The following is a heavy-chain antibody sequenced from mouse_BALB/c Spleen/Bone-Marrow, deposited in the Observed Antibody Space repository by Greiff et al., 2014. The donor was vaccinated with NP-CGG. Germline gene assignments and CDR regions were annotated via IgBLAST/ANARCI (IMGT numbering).Heavy chain of an antibody. CDR3: AHDAPFTY. V-gene: IGHV14-3*02. D-gene: IGHD2-3*01. CDR1: GFNIKDTF. J-gene: IGHJ3*01. Sequence: VHVKQSGADLVKPGASVKLSCTTSGFNIKDTFMHWVKQRPEQGLEWIGRIDPASGNTKYDPKFQGKATITADTSSNKVSLQLSGLTSEDTAVYYCAHDAPFTYWGQGTLSLSLQ. CDR2: IDPASGNT.